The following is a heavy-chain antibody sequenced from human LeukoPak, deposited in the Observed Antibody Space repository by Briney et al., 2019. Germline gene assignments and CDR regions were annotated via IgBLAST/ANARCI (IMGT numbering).Heavy chain of an antibody. CDR1: GYTFTSYD. D-gene: IGHD1-26*01. J-gene: IGHJ6*03. Sequence: GASVKVSCKASGYTFTSYDINWVRQATGQGLEWMGWMNPNSGNTGYAQKFQGRVTMTRSTSISTAYMELSSLRSEDTAVYYCARGFVLLVGATRFYYYYYMDVWGKGTTVTVPS. CDR3: ARGFVLLVGATRFYYYYYMDV. V-gene: IGHV1-8*01. CDR2: MNPNSGNT.